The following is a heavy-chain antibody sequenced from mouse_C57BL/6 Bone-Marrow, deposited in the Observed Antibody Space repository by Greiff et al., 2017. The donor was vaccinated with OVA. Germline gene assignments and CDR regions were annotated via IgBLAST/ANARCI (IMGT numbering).Heavy chain of an antibody. CDR3: ERLRRGYYAMDY. V-gene: IGHV1-81*01. Sequence: VQLVESGAELARPGASVKLSCKASGYTFTSYGISWVKQRTGQGLEWIGEIYPRSGNTYYNEKFKGKATLTADKSSSTAYMELRSLTSEDSAVYCCERLRRGYYAMDYWGQGTSLTVSS. CDR1: GYTFTSYG. CDR2: IYPRSGNT. D-gene: IGHD2-12*01. J-gene: IGHJ4*01.